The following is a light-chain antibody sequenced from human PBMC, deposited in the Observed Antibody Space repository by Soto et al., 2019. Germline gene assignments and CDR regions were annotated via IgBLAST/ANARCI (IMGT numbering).Light chain of an antibody. V-gene: IGKV3-15*01. CDR1: QSVSSS. CDR2: DAS. J-gene: IGKJ1*01. Sequence: IVLTQSPGTLSLSPGERATLSCRASQSVSSSFLAWYQQRPGQAPRLLIYDASTRATGIPARFSGSGSGTEFTLTISSLQSEDFAVYYCQQYNNWPPWTFGQRTKVDI. CDR3: QQYNNWPPWT.